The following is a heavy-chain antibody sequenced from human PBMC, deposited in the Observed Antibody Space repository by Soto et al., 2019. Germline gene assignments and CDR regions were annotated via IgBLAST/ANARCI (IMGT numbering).Heavy chain of an antibody. V-gene: IGHV4-30-2*01. Sequence: PSETLSLTYAVSGDTISTGGYSWAWIRQPPGKALEWIGHTYHSGNPYYNPSLKSRVIISVDRSKNQFSLNLRSGTAADTAVYFFARYGRIQYVSFDLSRRGLLVSVCS. CDR1: GDTISTGGYS. J-gene: IGHJ5*02. CDR3: ARYGRIQYVSFDL. D-gene: IGHD5-18*01. CDR2: TYHSGNP.